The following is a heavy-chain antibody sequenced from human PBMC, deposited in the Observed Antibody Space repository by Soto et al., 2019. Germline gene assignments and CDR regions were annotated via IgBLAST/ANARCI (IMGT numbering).Heavy chain of an antibody. J-gene: IGHJ3*02. Sequence: PVGSLRLSCAASGFTFSKYWMHWVRQAPGKGLVWVSRIKGDGSITNYADSVKGRFTISRDNAENTLTLQMNSLRAEDTAAYYCAREDTALVPDSFDIWGQGTMVTVSS. D-gene: IGHD2-21*02. CDR1: GFTFSKYW. CDR2: IKGDGSIT. V-gene: IGHV3-74*01. CDR3: AREDTALVPDSFDI.